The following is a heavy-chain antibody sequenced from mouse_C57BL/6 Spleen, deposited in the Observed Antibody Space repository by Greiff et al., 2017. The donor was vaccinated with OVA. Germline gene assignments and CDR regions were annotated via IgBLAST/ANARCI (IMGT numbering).Heavy chain of an antibody. CDR1: GYTFTSYW. CDR2: IHPNSGST. Sequence: QVQLQQPGAELVKPGASVKLSCKASGYTFTSYWMHWVKQRPGQGLEWIGMIHPNSGSTSYNEKFKSKATLTVDKSSSTAYMQLSSLTSEDSAVYYCATTVVAYYAMDYWGQGTSVTVSS. D-gene: IGHD1-1*01. V-gene: IGHV1-64*01. J-gene: IGHJ4*01. CDR3: ATTVVAYYAMDY.